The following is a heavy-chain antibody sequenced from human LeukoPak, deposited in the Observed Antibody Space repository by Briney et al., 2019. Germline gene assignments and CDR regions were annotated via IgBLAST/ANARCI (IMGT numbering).Heavy chain of an antibody. Sequence: ASVKVSCKASGYTFTGYYMHWVRQAPGQGLEWMGWINTKTGNPTYAQGFTGRFVFSLDTSVSTAFLQISSLKAEDTAVYHCARGGPLLFYNWNDAAHFDYWGQGTLVTVSS. V-gene: IGHV7-4-1*02. CDR3: ARGGPLLFYNWNDAAHFDY. D-gene: IGHD1-20*01. CDR2: INTKTGNP. CDR1: GYTFTGYY. J-gene: IGHJ4*02.